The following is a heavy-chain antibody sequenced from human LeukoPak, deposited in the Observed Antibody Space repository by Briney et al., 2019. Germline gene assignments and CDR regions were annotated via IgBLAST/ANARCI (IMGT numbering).Heavy chain of an antibody. CDR2: IYYSGST. CDR3: ARAPDIVVVVAATGGNDAFDI. V-gene: IGHV4-31*03. J-gene: IGHJ3*02. CDR1: GGSISSGDYY. Sequence: SETLSLTCTVSGGSISSGDYYWSWIRQPPGKGLEWIGYIYYSGSTYYNPSLKSRVTISVDTSKNQFSLKLSSVTAADTAVYYCARAPDIVVVVAATGGNDAFDIWGQGTMVTVSS. D-gene: IGHD2-15*01.